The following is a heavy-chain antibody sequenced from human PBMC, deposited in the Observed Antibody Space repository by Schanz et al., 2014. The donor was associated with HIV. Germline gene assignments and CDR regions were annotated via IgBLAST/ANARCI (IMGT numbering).Heavy chain of an antibody. CDR2: INPNSGGS. CDR1: GYSFSAYY. V-gene: IGHV1-2*02. J-gene: IGHJ2*01. Sequence: ARLVQSGAEVKRPGASVTVSCKASGYSFSAYYMHWVRQAPGQGPEWMGWINPNSGGSKFAQKFQGRVTLTTDTSINTAYMEMTRLTSHDTAVYYCARLGPIVVVPGPLAWYFDLWGRGTLVTVSS. D-gene: IGHD2-2*01. CDR3: ARLGPIVVVPGPLAWYFDL.